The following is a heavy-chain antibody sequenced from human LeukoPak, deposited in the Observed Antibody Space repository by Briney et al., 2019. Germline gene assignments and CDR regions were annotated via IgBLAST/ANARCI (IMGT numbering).Heavy chain of an antibody. CDR1: GYTFTSYG. Sequence: VASVKVSCKASGYTFTSYGISWVRQAPGQGLEWMGWISAYNGNTNYAQKLQGRVTMTTDTSTSTAYMELSRLRSDDTAVYYCANGYCSGDSCYDYFDYWGQGTLVTVSS. J-gene: IGHJ4*02. CDR3: ANGYCSGDSCYDYFDY. CDR2: ISAYNGNT. D-gene: IGHD2-15*01. V-gene: IGHV1-18*01.